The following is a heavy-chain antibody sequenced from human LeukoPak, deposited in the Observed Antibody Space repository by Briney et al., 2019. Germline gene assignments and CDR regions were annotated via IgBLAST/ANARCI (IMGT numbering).Heavy chain of an antibody. CDR3: ARVGCSGGSCYEGRYYFDY. CDR1: GYSFTSYW. V-gene: IGHV5-51*01. D-gene: IGHD2-15*01. CDR2: IYPGDSDT. J-gene: IGHJ4*02. Sequence: GESLKISCKGSGYSFTSYWIGWVRQMPGKGLEWMGIIYPGDSDTRYSPSFQGQVTISADKSISTAYLQWSSLKASDTAMYYCARVGCSGGSCYEGRYYFDYWGQGTLVTVSS.